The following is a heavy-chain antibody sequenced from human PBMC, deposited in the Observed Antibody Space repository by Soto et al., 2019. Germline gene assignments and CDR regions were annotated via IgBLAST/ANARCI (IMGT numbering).Heavy chain of an antibody. CDR3: ARGGDGHCTFDY. Sequence: QVQLQQWGAGLLKPSETLSLTCAVYGGSFSGYYWSWIRQPPGKGLEWIGEINHSGSTNYNPSLKRPVTISVDTSKNQFSLKLSSVTAADTAVYYCARGGDGHCTFDYWGQGTLVTVSS. D-gene: IGHD2-21*02. CDR2: INHSGST. V-gene: IGHV4-34*01. CDR1: GGSFSGYY. J-gene: IGHJ4*02.